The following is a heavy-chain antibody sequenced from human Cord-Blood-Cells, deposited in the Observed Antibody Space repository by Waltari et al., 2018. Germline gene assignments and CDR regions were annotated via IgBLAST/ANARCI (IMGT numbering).Heavy chain of an antibody. D-gene: IGHD1-1*01. CDR3: ARENWNYYYGMDV. V-gene: IGHV3-72*01. J-gene: IGHJ6*02. CDR2: TRNKANSYTT. Sequence: EVQLVESGGGLVQPGGSLRLSCAASGFTFSDHYMDWVRQAPGKGLAWVGRTRNKANSYTTEYAASVKGRFTISRDDSKNSLYLQMNSLKTEDMAVYYCARENWNYYYGMDVWGQGTTVTVSS. CDR1: GFTFSDHY.